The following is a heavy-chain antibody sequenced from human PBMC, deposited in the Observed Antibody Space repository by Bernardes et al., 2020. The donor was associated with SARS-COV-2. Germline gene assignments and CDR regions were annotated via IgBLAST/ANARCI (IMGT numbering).Heavy chain of an antibody. J-gene: IGHJ4*02. CDR2: ISGGGSST. Sequence: GVSLRLSCVPSGFTLTTYAMGWVRQAPGKGLEWVSAISGGGSSTYYADSVKGRFTISRDLSRNTLYLQLNSLRAEDTAVYYCTKGRVAYCTGGSCLRLFDYGGLGTLVTVSS. D-gene: IGHD2-15*01. CDR3: TKGRVAYCTGGSCLRLFDY. CDR1: GFTLTTYA. V-gene: IGHV3-23*01.